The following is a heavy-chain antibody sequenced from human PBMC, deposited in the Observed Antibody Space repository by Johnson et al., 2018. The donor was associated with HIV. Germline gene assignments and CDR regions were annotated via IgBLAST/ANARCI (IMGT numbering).Heavy chain of an antibody. Sequence: QVQLVESGGGVVQPGRSLRLSCAASGFTFSYYTVYWVRQAPGKGLECMAVISYDGSTKYYAASVKGRFTISRDNSKNTLYLQMNSLSAEDTAVYYCARDLVGVVAAAGPVGDASDIWGQGTMVTVSS. D-gene: IGHD6-13*01. CDR2: ISYDGSTK. J-gene: IGHJ3*02. CDR1: GFTFSYYT. CDR3: ARDLVGVVAAAGPVGDASDI. V-gene: IGHV3-30*04.